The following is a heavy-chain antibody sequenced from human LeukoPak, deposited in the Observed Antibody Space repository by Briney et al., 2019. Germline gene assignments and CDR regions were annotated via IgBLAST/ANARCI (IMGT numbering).Heavy chain of an antibody. V-gene: IGHV3-23*01. CDR1: GFTFSSYA. CDR2: ISGSGGST. Sequence: GGSLRLSCAASGFTFSSYAMSWVRQAPGKGLEWVSAISGSGGSTYYADSVKGRFTISRDNSKNTLYLQMNSLRAEDTAVYYCAKEYCGGDCYNYYYYGMDVWGQGTTVTVSS. CDR3: AKEYCGGDCYNYYYYGMDV. J-gene: IGHJ6*02. D-gene: IGHD2-21*02.